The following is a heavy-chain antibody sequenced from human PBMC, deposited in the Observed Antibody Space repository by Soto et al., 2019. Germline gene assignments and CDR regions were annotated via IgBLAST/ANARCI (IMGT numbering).Heavy chain of an antibody. CDR2: ISGSGGST. D-gene: IGHD2-15*01. V-gene: IGHV3-23*01. CDR3: ANLPRSWGLLKILGAFDI. J-gene: IGHJ3*02. Sequence: GGSLRLSCAASGFTFSSYAMSWVRQAPGKGLEWVSAISGSGGSTYYADSVKGRFTISRDNSKNTLYLQMNSLRAEDTAVYYCANLPRSWGLLKILGAFDIWGQGTMVTVSS. CDR1: GFTFSSYA.